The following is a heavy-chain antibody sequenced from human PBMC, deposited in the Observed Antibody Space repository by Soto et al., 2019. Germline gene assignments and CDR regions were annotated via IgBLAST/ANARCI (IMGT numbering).Heavy chain of an antibody. J-gene: IGHJ4*02. Sequence: SETLSLTCTVSGGSVSSGSCYWSWIRQPPGKGLEWIGYIYYSGSTNYNPSLKSRVTISVDMSKNQFSLKLSSVTAADTAVYYCARARYYYDSSGYYPDYWGQGTLVTVSS. V-gene: IGHV4-61*01. CDR1: GGSVSSGSCY. CDR3: ARARYYYDSSGYYPDY. D-gene: IGHD3-22*01. CDR2: IYYSGST.